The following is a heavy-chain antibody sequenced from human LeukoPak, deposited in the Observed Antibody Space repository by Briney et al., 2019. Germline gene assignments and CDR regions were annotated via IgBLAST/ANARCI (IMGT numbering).Heavy chain of an antibody. D-gene: IGHD5-18*01. CDR3: ARTDWAAAMVQDY. V-gene: IGHV3-48*03. J-gene: IGHJ4*02. CDR1: GFTFSSYE. CDR2: ISSSGSTI. Sequence: PGGSLRLSCAASGFTFSSYEMNWVRQAPGMGLEWVSYISSSGSTIYYADSVKGRFTISRDNAKNSLYLQMNSLRAEDTAVYYCARTDWAAAMVQDYWGQGTLVTVSS.